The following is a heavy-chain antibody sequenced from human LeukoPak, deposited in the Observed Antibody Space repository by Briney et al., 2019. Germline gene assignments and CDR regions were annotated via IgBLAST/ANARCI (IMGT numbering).Heavy chain of an antibody. CDR1: GFSFSSYG. Sequence: GGSLRLSCAASGFSFSSYGMHWVRQTPGKGLEWVAVISFDGDNKYYADSVKGRFTISRDNSKNTLYLQMNSLRAEDTAVYFCAKDPKYGSGWAYYFDCWGQGTLVTVSS. D-gene: IGHD6-19*01. CDR2: ISFDGDNK. V-gene: IGHV3-30*18. CDR3: AKDPKYGSGWAYYFDC. J-gene: IGHJ4*02.